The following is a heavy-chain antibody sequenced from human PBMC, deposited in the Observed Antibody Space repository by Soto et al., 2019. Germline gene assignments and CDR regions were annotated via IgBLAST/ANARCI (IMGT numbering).Heavy chain of an antibody. CDR2: INAGNGNT. V-gene: IGHV1-3*05. Sequence: QVQLVQYGAEEKKPGASVKVSCKASGYAFTSYAIHWVRQAPGQRLEWMGWINAGNGNTKYSQKFQGRVTITRDASACTAYMELSSLRSEDTAVYYCARHIAFDIWGQGTMVTVSS. D-gene: IGHD2-21*01. J-gene: IGHJ3*02. CDR3: ARHIAFDI. CDR1: GYAFTSYA.